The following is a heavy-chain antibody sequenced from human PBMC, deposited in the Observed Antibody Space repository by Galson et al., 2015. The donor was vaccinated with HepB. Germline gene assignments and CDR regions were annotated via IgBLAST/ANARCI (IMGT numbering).Heavy chain of an antibody. Sequence: CAISGDSVSSNNAAWYWIRQSPSRGLKWLGRTYYRAKWYSDYAVSVRSRITIDPDTSKNQFSLQLNSVTPEDTAVYYCARVLGTIYYYGMDVWGQGTTVTVSS. CDR1: GDSVSSNNAA. D-gene: IGHD3-3*01. CDR3: ARVLGTIYYYGMDV. J-gene: IGHJ6*02. V-gene: IGHV6-1*01. CDR2: TYYRAKWYS.